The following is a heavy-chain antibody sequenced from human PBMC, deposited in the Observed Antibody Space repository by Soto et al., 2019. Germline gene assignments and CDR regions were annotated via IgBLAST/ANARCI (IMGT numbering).Heavy chain of an antibody. CDR3: AREVLWFGDPYYYGMDV. Sequence: QVQLVQSGAEVKKPGASVKVSCKASGYTFTSYAMHWVRQAPGQRLEWMGWINAGNGNTKYSQKFQGRVTITRDTSASTAYMELSSLRSEDTAVYYCAREVLWFGDPYYYGMDVWGQGTTVTVS. V-gene: IGHV1-3*01. CDR1: GYTFTSYA. CDR2: INAGNGNT. D-gene: IGHD3-10*01. J-gene: IGHJ6*02.